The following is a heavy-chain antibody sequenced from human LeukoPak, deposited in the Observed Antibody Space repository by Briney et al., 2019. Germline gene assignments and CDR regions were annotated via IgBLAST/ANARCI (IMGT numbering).Heavy chain of an antibody. CDR1: GGSISNYY. CDR3: ARYRSPEHYYASSHWDYYYGMDV. V-gene: IGHV4-59*01. CDR2: IYYSGST. Sequence: SETLSLTCTVSGGSISNYYWSWIRQPPGKGLEWIGYIYYSGSTNYNPSLKSRVTISVDTSKNQFSLKLSSVTAADTAVYYCARYRSPEHYYASSHWDYYYGMDVWGQGTTVTVSS. D-gene: IGHD3-22*01. J-gene: IGHJ6*02.